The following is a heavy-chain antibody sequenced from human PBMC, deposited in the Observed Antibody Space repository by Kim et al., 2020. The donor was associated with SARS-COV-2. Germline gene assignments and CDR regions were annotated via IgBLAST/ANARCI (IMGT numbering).Heavy chain of an antibody. J-gene: IGHJ1*01. CDR3: AKDRIAVAEGAEYFQH. V-gene: IGHV3-43*01. CDR2: ISWDGGST. D-gene: IGHD6-19*01. CDR1: GFTFDDYT. Sequence: GGSLRLSCAASGFTFDDYTMHWVRQAPGKGLEWVSLISWDGGSTYYADSVKGRFTISRDNSKNSLYLQMNSLRTEDTALYYCAKDRIAVAEGAEYFQHWGQGTLVTVSS.